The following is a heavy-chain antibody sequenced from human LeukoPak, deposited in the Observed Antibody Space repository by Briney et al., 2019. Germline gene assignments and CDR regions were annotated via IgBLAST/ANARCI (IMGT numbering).Heavy chain of an antibody. CDR1: GFTFTSYS. Sequence: GGSLRLSCAASGFTFTSYSINWVRQAPGKGLEWVSSISSSTTYIYYADSVKGRFTISRDNAKNSVYLQMNTLRAEDTAVYYCARGGSSWYWLDYWGQGTLVTVSS. CDR2: ISSSTTYI. J-gene: IGHJ4*02. D-gene: IGHD6-13*01. V-gene: IGHV3-21*01. CDR3: ARGGSSWYWLDY.